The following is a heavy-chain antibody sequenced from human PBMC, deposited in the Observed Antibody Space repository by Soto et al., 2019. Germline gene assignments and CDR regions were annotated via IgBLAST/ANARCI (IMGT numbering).Heavy chain of an antibody. Sequence: PGGSLRLSCAASGFTFSSYSMIWVRQAPGKGLEWVSAISGSGGSTYYADSVKGRFTISRDNSKNTLYLQMNSLRAEDTAVYYCAITLEGIAVAGGFDYWGQGTLVTVSS. CDR1: GFTFSSYS. CDR3: AITLEGIAVAGGFDY. D-gene: IGHD6-19*01. J-gene: IGHJ4*02. V-gene: IGHV3-23*01. CDR2: ISGSGGST.